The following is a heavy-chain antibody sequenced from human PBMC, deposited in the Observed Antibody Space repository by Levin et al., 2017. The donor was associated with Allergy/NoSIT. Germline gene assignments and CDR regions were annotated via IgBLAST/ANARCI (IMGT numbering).Heavy chain of an antibody. CDR3: ARAIRYFDWLLPFDY. Sequence: GESLKISCAASGFTFSSYAMHWVRQAPGKGLEWVAVISYDGSNKYYADSVKGRFTISRDNSKNTLYLQMNSLRAEDTAVYYCARAIRYFDWLLPFDYWGQGTLVTVSS. CDR1: GFTFSSYA. V-gene: IGHV3-30-3*01. D-gene: IGHD3-9*01. J-gene: IGHJ4*02. CDR2: ISYDGSNK.